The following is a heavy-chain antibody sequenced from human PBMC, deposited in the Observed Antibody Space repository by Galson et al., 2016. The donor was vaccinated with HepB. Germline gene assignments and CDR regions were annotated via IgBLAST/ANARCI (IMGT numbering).Heavy chain of an antibody. D-gene: IGHD2-2*01. J-gene: IGHJ4*02. CDR3: ARALLGGGAGGSDTVAVPSAMDH. Sequence: SLRISCAASGFIFSDYDMHWVRQVTGKSLEWVSAIDSAGDTFYPGSVKGRFAISRENAKNSLYLQMNGLRAGDTAVYYCARALLGGGAGGSDTVAVPSAMDHWGQGTLVTVSS. V-gene: IGHV3-13*01. CDR2: IDSAGDT. CDR1: GFIFSDYD.